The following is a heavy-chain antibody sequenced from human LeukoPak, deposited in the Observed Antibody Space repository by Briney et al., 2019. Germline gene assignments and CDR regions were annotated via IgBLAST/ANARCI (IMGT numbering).Heavy chain of an antibody. CDR3: ASGIAAPGNLDAFEI. CDR1: GGTFSSYA. V-gene: IGHV1-69*13. Sequence: SVSVSCKASGGTFSSYAISWVRQAPGQGLEWMGGIIPIFGTANYAQKFQGRVTITADESTSTAYMELSSLRSEDTAVYYCASGIAAPGNLDAFEIWGQGTMVTVSS. J-gene: IGHJ3*02. D-gene: IGHD6-13*01. CDR2: IIPIFGTA.